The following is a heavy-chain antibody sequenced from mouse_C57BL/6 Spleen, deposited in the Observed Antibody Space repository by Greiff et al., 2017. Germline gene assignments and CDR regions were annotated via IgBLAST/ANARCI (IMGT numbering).Heavy chain of an antibody. V-gene: IGHV3-6*01. CDR1: GYSITSGYY. D-gene: IGHD3-2*02. J-gene: IGHJ2*01. CDR2: ISYDGSN. CDR3: ARDSSGYCFDY. Sequence: EVHLVESGPGLVKPSQSLSLTCSVTGYSITSGYYWNWIRQFPGNKLEWMGYISYDGSNNYNPSLKNRISITRDTSKNQFFLKLNSVTTEDTATYYCARDSSGYCFDYWGQGTTLTVSS.